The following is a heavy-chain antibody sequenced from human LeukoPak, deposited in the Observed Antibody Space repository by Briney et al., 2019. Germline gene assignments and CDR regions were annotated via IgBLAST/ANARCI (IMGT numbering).Heavy chain of an antibody. CDR1: GGSISTTNYY. CDR3: ARTYPDCDY. D-gene: IGHD2-21*02. CDR2: IHYSGST. J-gene: IGHJ4*02. Sequence: SETLSLTCNVSGGSISTTNYYWGWIRQPPGKGLEWLGNIHYSGSTYYNPSLQSQVTLSVDTSKNQFSLKLTSVTATDTAVYYCARTYPDCDYWGQGTLVTVSS. V-gene: IGHV4-39*01.